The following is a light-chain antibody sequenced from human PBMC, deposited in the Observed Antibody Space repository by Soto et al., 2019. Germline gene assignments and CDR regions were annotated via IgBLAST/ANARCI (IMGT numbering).Light chain of an antibody. Sequence: ILVTQSPATLSLSPGERAALACMGIQSVSSNLSWYQQKPGQSPRLLIYSASKRATGIPARFSGSGSGTEFTLTISRLQPEDFAAYYCQPYDNSPLTFGGGTQVDIK. CDR1: QSVSSN. CDR2: SAS. CDR3: QPYDNSPLT. V-gene: IGKV3D-15*01. J-gene: IGKJ4*01.